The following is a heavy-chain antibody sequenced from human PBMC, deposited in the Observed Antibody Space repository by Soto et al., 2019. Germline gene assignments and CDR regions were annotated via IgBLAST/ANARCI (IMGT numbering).Heavy chain of an antibody. CDR2: INPRGVTK. V-gene: IGHV3-48*01. CDR1: GYPFDAYI. CDR3: ATWHRNYYYGLDV. Sequence: VELVESGGGLVQTGGCLRLSCAASGYPFDAYIMNWVRRAPGKGLEWVASINPRGVTKYYADSLRGRFTISRDDASSSLFLQMDSLRAEDTAVYFCATWHRNYYYGLDVWGQGTTVTVS. J-gene: IGHJ6*02.